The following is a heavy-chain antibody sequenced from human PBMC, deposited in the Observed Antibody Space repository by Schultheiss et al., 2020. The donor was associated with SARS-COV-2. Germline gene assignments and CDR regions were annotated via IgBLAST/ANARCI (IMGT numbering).Heavy chain of an antibody. J-gene: IGHJ3*02. V-gene: IGHV3-72*01. CDR1: GLNVSDNY. CDR2: TRNKANSYTT. Sequence: GGSLRLSCAASGLNVSDNYMSWVRQAPGKGLEWVGRTRNKANSYTTEYAASVKGRFTISRDDSKNSLYLQMNSLKTEDTAVYYCASAPPGIRAFDIWGQGTMVTVSS. D-gene: IGHD3-10*01. CDR3: ASAPPGIRAFDI.